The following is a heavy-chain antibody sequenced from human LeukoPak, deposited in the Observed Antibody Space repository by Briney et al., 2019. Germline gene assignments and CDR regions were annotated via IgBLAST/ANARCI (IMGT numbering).Heavy chain of an antibody. CDR2: IYYSGST. Sequence: SETLSLTCTVSGGSISSDIYYWGWIRQPPGKGLEWIGSIYYSGSTYYNPSLKSRVTISEDTSKNQFSLRLSSVTAADTAVYYCARSMGHTYYDFWSGSNKFDYWGQGTLVTVSS. CDR1: GGSISSDIYY. V-gene: IGHV4-39*01. D-gene: IGHD3-3*01. CDR3: ARSMGHTYYDFWSGSNKFDY. J-gene: IGHJ4*02.